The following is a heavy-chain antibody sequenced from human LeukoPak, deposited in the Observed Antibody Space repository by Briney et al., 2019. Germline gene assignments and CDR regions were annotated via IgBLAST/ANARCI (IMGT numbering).Heavy chain of an antibody. J-gene: IGHJ5*02. CDR2: IYNGVNT. CDR1: GASVSSASY. D-gene: IGHD1-26*01. V-gene: IGHV4-61*01. CDR3: ARSRAFNSGAFDP. Sequence: SSETLSLTCTVSGASVSSASYWSWIRQPPGKGVEWIAHIYNGVNTNYNPSLKSRVTISVDTSKNQFSLRLNSVTAADTAVYYCARSRAFNSGAFDPWGQGSLVTVSS.